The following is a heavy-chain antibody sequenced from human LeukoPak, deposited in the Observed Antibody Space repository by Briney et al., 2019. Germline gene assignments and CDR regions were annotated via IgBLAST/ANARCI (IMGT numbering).Heavy chain of an antibody. Sequence: PGGSLRLSCAASGLTFSSYWMSWVRQAPGKGLEWVANIKQDGSEKYYVDSVKGRFTISRDDAKNSLYLQMNSLRAEDTAVYYCARVNYYFDYWGQGTLVTVSS. CDR2: IKQDGSEK. CDR3: ARVNYYFDY. CDR1: GLTFSSYW. J-gene: IGHJ4*02. V-gene: IGHV3-7*01.